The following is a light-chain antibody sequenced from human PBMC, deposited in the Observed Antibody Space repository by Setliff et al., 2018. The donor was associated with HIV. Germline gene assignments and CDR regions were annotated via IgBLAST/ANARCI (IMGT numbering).Light chain of an antibody. V-gene: IGKV3-20*01. CDR2: GAT. CDR1: QIISNNY. CDR3: QQYASSDRT. Sequence: TLSLSPGERATLSCRASQIISNNYLAWYQQRPGQAPRLLISGATSRATGIADRFSGSGSGTDFTLTISRLEPEDFAVYYCQQYASSDRTFGQGTKVDIK. J-gene: IGKJ1*01.